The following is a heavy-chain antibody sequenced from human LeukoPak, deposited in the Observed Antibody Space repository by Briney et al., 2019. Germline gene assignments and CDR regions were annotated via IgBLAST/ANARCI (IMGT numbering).Heavy chain of an antibody. V-gene: IGHV1-18*01. CDR3: ARTKQWLDPSSFDY. CDR2: ISAYNGNT. Sequence: ATVKVSCKAAGYTVSSYGMRGVGQAPGKGLEWMGWISAYNGNTNYAQKLQGRVTMTTDTSTSTAYMELRSLRSDDTAVYYCARTKQWLDPSSFDYWGQGTLVTVSS. D-gene: IGHD6-19*01. CDR1: GYTVSSYG. J-gene: IGHJ4*02.